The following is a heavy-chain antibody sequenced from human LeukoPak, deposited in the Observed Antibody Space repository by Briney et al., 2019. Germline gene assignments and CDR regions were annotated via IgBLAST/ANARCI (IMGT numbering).Heavy chain of an antibody. J-gene: IGHJ6*03. CDR3: ARVTSGYSYGAYYYYMDV. D-gene: IGHD5-18*01. CDR1: GFTFSDYY. Sequence: GGPLRLSCAASGFTFSDYYMSWIRQAPGKGLEWVSYISSSGSTIYYADSVKGRFTISRDNAKNSLYLQMNSLRAEDTAVYYCARVTSGYSYGAYYYYMDVWGKGTTVTVSS. V-gene: IGHV3-11*04. CDR2: ISSSGSTI.